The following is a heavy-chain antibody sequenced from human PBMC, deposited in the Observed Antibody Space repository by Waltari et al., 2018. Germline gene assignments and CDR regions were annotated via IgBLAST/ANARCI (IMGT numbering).Heavy chain of an antibody. CDR2: IYYSGST. Sequence: QVQLQESGPGLVKPSATLSLTCTVSGGSISSYYWSWIRQPPGKGLEWIGYIYYSGSTNYNPSLKSRVTISVDTSKNQFSLKLSSVTAADTAVYYCARDPGRYYMDVWGKGTTVTVSS. CDR3: ARDPGRYYMDV. J-gene: IGHJ6*03. CDR1: GGSISSYY. V-gene: IGHV4-59*01. D-gene: IGHD3-10*01.